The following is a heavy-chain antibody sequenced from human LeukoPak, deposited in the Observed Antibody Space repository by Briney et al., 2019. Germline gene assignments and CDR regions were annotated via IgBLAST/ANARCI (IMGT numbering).Heavy chain of an antibody. CDR2: IYHSGST. J-gene: IGHJ3*02. CDR1: GYSISSGYY. V-gene: IGHV4-38-2*02. D-gene: IGHD3-22*01. CDR3: AREGITMIKAPVAFYI. Sequence: NASETLSLTCTVSGYSISSGYYWGWIRQPPGKGVEWIGSIYHSGSTYYNPSVKSRITISVDTSKNHLSLKLDSETGTHTAVYYCAREGITMIKAPVAFYIWGQGTMVTGSS.